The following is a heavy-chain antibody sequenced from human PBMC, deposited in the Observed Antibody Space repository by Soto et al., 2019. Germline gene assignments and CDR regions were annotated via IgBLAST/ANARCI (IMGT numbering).Heavy chain of an antibody. D-gene: IGHD3-10*01. CDR2: IYYSGST. V-gene: IGHV4-31*03. CDR3: ARDSYGSGSFWDY. CDR1: GGSISSGGYY. J-gene: IGHJ4*02. Sequence: SETLSLTCTVSGGSISSGGYYWSWIRQHPGKGLEWIGYIYYSGSTYYNPSLKSRVTISVDTSKNQFSLKLSSVTAADTAVYYCARDSYGSGSFWDYWGQGTLVTVSS.